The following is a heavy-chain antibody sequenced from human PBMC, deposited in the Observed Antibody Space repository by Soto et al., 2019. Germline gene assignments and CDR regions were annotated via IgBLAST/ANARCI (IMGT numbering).Heavy chain of an antibody. J-gene: IGHJ4*02. D-gene: IGHD6-13*01. CDR3: ARAVSTHFDY. CDR1: GGSISSCGSY. CDR2: IYYSGST. V-gene: IGHV4-31*03. Sequence: ALSLTCPHSGGSISSCGSYWSWIRQHPGKGLEWFGSIYYSGSTYSKPSLESRVTISVDTSKNQFSLKLTSVTAADTAVYYCARAVSTHFDYWGQGTLVTVSS.